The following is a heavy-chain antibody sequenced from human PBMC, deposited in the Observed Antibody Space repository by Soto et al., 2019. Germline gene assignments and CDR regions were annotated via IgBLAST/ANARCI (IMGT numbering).Heavy chain of an antibody. CDR2: ISYDGSNK. J-gene: IGHJ6*02. V-gene: IGHV3-30*18. D-gene: IGHD6-19*01. CDR1: GFTFSSYG. Sequence: GGSLRLSCAASGFTFSSYGMHWVRQAPGKGLEWVAVISYDGSNKYYADSVKGRFTISRDNSKNTLYLQMNSLRAEETAGYYCAKNLKSSSGWGSYYYYGMDVWGQGTTVTVSS. CDR3: AKNLKSSSGWGSYYYYGMDV.